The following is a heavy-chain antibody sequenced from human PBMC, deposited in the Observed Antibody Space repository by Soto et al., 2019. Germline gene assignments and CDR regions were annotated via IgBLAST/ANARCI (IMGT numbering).Heavy chain of an antibody. D-gene: IGHD3-22*01. CDR2: IYPGDSDT. J-gene: IGHJ4*02. V-gene: IGHV5-51*01. CDR1: GYGFTRYW. Sequence: GESLKISCKGSGYGFTRYWIGWVRQMPGKGLEWMGIIYPGDSDTRYSPSFQGQVTISADKSISTAYLQWNSLKASDTAMYYCARHYYYGSSGYYFDSWGQGTLVTVSS. CDR3: ARHYYYGSSGYYFDS.